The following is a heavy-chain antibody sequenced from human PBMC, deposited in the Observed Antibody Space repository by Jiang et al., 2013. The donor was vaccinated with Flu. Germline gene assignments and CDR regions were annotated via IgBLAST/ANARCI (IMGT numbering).Heavy chain of an antibody. Sequence: TLTLTCTFSGFSLSTSGVGVGWIRQPPGKALEWLALIYWDDDKRYSPSLKSRLTITKDTSKNQVVLTMTNMDPVDTATYYCAHIEVYDSSGYPYWYFDLWGRGTLVTVSS. CDR3: AHIEVYDSSGYPYWYFDL. CDR1: GFSLSTSGVG. D-gene: IGHD3-22*01. V-gene: IGHV2-5*02. CDR2: IYWDDDK. J-gene: IGHJ2*01.